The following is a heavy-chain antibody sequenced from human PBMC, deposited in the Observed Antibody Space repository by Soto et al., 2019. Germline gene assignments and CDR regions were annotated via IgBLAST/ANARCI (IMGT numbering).Heavy chain of an antibody. D-gene: IGHD3-16*01. CDR3: AKARLWGGDGYNSYYYNAMDV. J-gene: IGHJ6*02. Sequence: PGGSLRLSCAASGFSFSSYAMTWVRQAPGRGLEWVSAISGSGSPTYYADSVKGRFTISRDNSRNTLYLQMNSLRADGTAVYYCAKARLWGGDGYNSYYYNAMDVWGQGTTVTVSS. CDR2: ISGSGSPT. V-gene: IGHV3-23*01. CDR1: GFSFSSYA.